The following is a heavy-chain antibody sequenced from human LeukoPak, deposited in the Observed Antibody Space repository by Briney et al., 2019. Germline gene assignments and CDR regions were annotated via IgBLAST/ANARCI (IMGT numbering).Heavy chain of an antibody. J-gene: IGHJ4*02. CDR1: GYTFTSYG. CDR3: ATGDCSGGSCYPVGDY. D-gene: IGHD2-15*01. CDR2: ISAYNGNT. V-gene: IGHV1-18*01. Sequence: ASVKVSCKASGYTFTSYGISWVRQAPGQGLECMGWISAYNGNTNYAQKLQGRVTMTTDTSTSTAYMELSSLRSEDTAVYYCATGDCSGGSCYPVGDYWGQGTLVTVSS.